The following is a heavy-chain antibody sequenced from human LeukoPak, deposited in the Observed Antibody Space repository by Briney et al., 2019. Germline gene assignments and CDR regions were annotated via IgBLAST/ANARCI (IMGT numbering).Heavy chain of an antibody. Sequence: GGSLRLSCSASGFTFSSYAMHWVRQAPGKGLEYVSAISSNGGSTYYADSVKGRFTISRDNSKNTLYLQMSSLRAEDTAVYYCVKVLPDYYESSGSTWGYFDYWGQGTLVTVSS. CDR1: GFTFSSYA. CDR2: ISSNGGST. J-gene: IGHJ4*02. CDR3: VKVLPDYYESSGSTWGYFDY. D-gene: IGHD3-22*01. V-gene: IGHV3-64D*06.